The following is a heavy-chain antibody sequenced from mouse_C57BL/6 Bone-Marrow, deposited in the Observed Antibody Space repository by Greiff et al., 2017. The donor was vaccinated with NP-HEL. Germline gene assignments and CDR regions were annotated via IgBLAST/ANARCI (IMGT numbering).Heavy chain of an antibody. CDR3: ARQGPEGGAWFAY. V-gene: IGHV5-6*01. CDR2: ISSGGSYT. Sequence: EVKLMESGGDLVKPGGSLKLSCAASGFTFSSYGMSWVRQTPDKRLEWVATISSGGSYTYYPDSVKGRFTISRDNAKNTLYLQMSSLKSEDTAMYYCARQGPEGGAWFAYWGQGTLVTVSA. J-gene: IGHJ3*01. CDR1: GFTFSSYG.